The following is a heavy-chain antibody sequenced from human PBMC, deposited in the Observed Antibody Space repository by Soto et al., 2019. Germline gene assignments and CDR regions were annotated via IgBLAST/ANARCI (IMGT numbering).Heavy chain of an antibody. CDR3: ARRGAISRWLDP. Sequence: SETLSLTCTVSGGSISSYFWSWIRQSPGKGLEWIGYIYYNGNTNYNPSLASRVTISVDTSKSHYSLKLNSVTVADTAVYYCARRGAISRWLDPWGQGTLVTVSS. CDR1: GGSISSYF. CDR2: IYYNGNT. D-gene: IGHD3-10*01. J-gene: IGHJ5*02. V-gene: IGHV4-59*01.